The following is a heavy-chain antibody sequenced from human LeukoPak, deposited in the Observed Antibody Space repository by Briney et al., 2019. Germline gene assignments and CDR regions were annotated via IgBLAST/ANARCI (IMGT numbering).Heavy chain of an antibody. CDR2: INHSGST. D-gene: IGHD2-2*01. CDR1: GGSFSGYY. Sequence: SETLSLTRAVYGGSFSGYYWSWIRQPPGKGLEWIGEINHSGSTNYNPSLKSRVTISVDTSKNQFSLKLSSVTAADTAVYYCARAAAAHFDYWGQGTLVTVSS. CDR3: ARAAAAHFDY. J-gene: IGHJ4*02. V-gene: IGHV4-34*01.